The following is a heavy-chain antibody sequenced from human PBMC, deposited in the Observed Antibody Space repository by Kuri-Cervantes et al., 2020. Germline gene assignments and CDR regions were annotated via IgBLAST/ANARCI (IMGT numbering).Heavy chain of an antibody. CDR3: ARDMAENYYYYYGMDV. V-gene: IGHV3-23*01. J-gene: IGHJ6*02. Sequence: GESLKISCAASGFIFSSYGMHWVRQAPGKGLEWVSAISGSGGSTYYADSVKGRFTISRDNSKNTLYLQMNSLRAEDTAVYYCARDMAENYYYYYGMDVWGQGTTVTVSS. CDR1: GFIFSSYG. D-gene: IGHD1-14*01. CDR2: ISGSGGST.